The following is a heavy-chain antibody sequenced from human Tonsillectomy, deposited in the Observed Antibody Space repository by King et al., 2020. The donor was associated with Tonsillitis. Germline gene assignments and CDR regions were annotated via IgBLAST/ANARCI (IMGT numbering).Heavy chain of an antibody. CDR3: ARKAVAAAYDY. CDR1: GGSISSYY. J-gene: IGHJ4*02. V-gene: IGHV4-59*01. Sequence: VQLQESGPGLVKPSETLSLTCTVSGGSISSYYWICIRQPPGKGLEWIGYIYDRGSTYYNPSLKGRVTISVDTSKNQFSLKLSSVTAADTAVYYCARKAVAAAYDYWGQGTLVTVSS. CDR2: IYDRGST. D-gene: IGHD2-15*01.